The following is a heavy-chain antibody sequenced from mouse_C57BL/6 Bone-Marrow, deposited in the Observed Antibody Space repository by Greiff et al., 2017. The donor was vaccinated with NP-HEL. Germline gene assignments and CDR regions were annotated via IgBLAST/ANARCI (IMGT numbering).Heavy chain of an antibody. J-gene: IGHJ2*01. D-gene: IGHD1-1*01. CDR1: GFNIKDDY. V-gene: IGHV14-4*01. CDR3: NLCDYGSSWDCFDY. Sequence: VQLQQSGAELVRPGASVKLSCTASGFNIKDDYMHWVKQRPEQGLEWIGWIDPENGDTEYASKFPGKATITVDTSSNTAYLQLSSLTSEDSAVYYCNLCDYGSSWDCFDYWGRGTTLTVSS. CDR2: IDPENGDT.